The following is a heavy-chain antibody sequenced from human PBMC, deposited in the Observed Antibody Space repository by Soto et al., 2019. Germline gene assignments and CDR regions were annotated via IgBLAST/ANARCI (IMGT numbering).Heavy chain of an antibody. Sequence: SETLSLTCAVYGGSFGGYYWSWIGQPPGKGLEWIGEINHSGSTNYNPSLKSRVTISVDTSKNQFSLKLSSVTAADTAVYYCARGLSLKQGVTGYAFDIWGQGTMVTVSS. J-gene: IGHJ3*02. CDR1: GGSFGGYY. V-gene: IGHV4-34*01. CDR2: INHSGST. CDR3: ARGLSLKQGVTGYAFDI. D-gene: IGHD3-10*01.